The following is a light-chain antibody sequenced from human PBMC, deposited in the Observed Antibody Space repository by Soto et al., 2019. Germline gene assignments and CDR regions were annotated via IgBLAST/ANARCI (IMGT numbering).Light chain of an antibody. CDR2: RAS. CDR1: QRVSSK. CDR3: QQYNNWPPIT. Sequence: EIVMTQSPATLSVSPGEGATRSCRASQRVSSKLAWYQHKPGQAPRLLIYRASTRATGIPARFSGSGSGTEFTPTISSLQSEDFAVYYCQQYNNWPPITFGQGTRLEIK. V-gene: IGKV3-15*01. J-gene: IGKJ5*01.